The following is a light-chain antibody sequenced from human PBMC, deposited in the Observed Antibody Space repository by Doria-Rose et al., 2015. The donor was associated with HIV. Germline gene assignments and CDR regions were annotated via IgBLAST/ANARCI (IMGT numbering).Light chain of an antibody. Sequence: SPSSLSASVGDRVTITCRASQGISNFLAWYQQKPGGVPKLLIYAASTLQSGVPSRFSGSGSGTDFSLTISTLQPEDVAIYYCQNYNSAPLTFGGGSKVEIK. CDR2: AAS. J-gene: IGKJ4*01. V-gene: IGKV1-27*01. CDR1: QGISNF. CDR3: QNYNSAPLT.